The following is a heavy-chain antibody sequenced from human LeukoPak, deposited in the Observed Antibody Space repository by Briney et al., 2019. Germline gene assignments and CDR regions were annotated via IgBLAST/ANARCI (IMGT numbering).Heavy chain of an antibody. V-gene: IGHV1-69*13. CDR2: IIPIFGTA. CDR3: ARTYYYGSGTYYTGYFDY. Sequence: ASVKVSCKASGGTFSSYAISWVRQAPGQGLEWMGGIIPIFGTANYAQKFQGKVTMTADESTSIAYMELNSLKSEDTAVYYCARTYYYGSGTYYTGYFDYWGQGTLVTVSS. D-gene: IGHD3-10*01. CDR1: GGTFSSYA. J-gene: IGHJ4*02.